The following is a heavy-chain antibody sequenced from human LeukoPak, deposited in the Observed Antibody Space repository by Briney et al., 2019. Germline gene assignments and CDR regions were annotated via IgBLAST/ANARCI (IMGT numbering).Heavy chain of an antibody. D-gene: IGHD3-10*02. J-gene: IGHJ4*02. Sequence: PSETLSLTCTVSGGSISSYYWSWIRQPPGKGLEWIGYIYYSGSTNYNPSLKSRVTISVDTSKNQFSLKLSSVTAADTAVYYCARSSPVPDYWGQGTLVTVSS. V-gene: IGHV4-59*01. CDR1: GGSISSYY. CDR2: IYYSGST. CDR3: ARSSPVPDY.